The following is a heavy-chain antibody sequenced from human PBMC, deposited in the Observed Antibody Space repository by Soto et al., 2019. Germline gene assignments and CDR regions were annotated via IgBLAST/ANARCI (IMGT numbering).Heavy chain of an antibody. CDR1: SGSISSSNW. J-gene: IGHJ6*03. V-gene: IGHV4-4*02. CDR2: IYHSGST. Sequence: SETLSLTFAVSSGSISSSNWWSWVRQPPGKGLEWIGEIYHSGSTNYNPSLKSRVTISVDKSKNQFSLRLSSVTAADTAVYYCVRAVTTTFEGYYYYMDVWGKGTTVTVSS. D-gene: IGHD4-4*01. CDR3: VRAVTTTFEGYYYYMDV.